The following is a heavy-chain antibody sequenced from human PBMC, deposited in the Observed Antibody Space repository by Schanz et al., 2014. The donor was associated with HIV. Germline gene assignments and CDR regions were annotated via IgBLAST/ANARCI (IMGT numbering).Heavy chain of an antibody. CDR3: AKIISGSPYYYYGLDV. Sequence: VQLVESGGGLVQPGGSLRLSCEASGFTFSNYAMTWVRQAPGTGLEWVAVISYDGSNKYYADSVKGRFTISRDNSNNTLYLQMNSLRAEDTAVYYCAKIISGSPYYYYGLDVWGLGTTVTVSS. CDR1: GFTFSNYA. CDR2: ISYDGSNK. D-gene: IGHD1-26*01. V-gene: IGHV3-30*18. J-gene: IGHJ6*02.